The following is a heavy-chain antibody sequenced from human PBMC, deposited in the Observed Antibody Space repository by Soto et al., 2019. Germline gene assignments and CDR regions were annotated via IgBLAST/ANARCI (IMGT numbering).Heavy chain of an antibody. CDR3: ARLRIATNNYKWFDH. CDR1: GAALNSGNYY. V-gene: IGHV4-31*03. Sequence: PXETLSLTCSVAGAALNSGNYYWSWIRQVPGKGLEWIGHIYVTGAVDYNPSLRDRITISQDTSERQFSLNLRLVTAADTAVYYCARLRIATNNYKWFDHSGQGTLVTVSS. J-gene: IGHJ5*02. D-gene: IGHD2-21*01. CDR2: IYVTGAV.